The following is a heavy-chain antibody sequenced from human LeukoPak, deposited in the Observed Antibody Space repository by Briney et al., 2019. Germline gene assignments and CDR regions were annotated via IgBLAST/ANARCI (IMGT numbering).Heavy chain of an antibody. CDR3: ARDPPLGSCSTISCPHLDY. J-gene: IGHJ4*02. CDR1: GFTFSRYS. D-gene: IGHD2-2*01. CDR2: ISSSSSLI. Sequence: GGALRLSCAASGFTFSRYSMNWVRQAPGKGLEWVSSISSSSSLIYYADSVKGRFTISRDNAKNSLYLQMNSLRAEDTAVYYCARDPPLGSCSTISCPHLDYWGQGTLVTVSS. V-gene: IGHV3-21*01.